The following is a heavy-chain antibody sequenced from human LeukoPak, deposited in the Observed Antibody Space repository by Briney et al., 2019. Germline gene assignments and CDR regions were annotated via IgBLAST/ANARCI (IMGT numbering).Heavy chain of an antibody. J-gene: IGHJ5*02. D-gene: IGHD6-13*01. CDR1: GYTFGSSH. CDR2: MDTNRGNT. Sequence: GASVTVSCKPSGYTFGSSHIKWVRQSDGQGIEWMGWMDTNRGNTEYAQKLEGRVTMTRNTSISTAYMELSSLRSEDTALYYYTRTIAATRTLYPWGQGTQVIVSS. V-gene: IGHV1-8*01. CDR3: TRTIAATRTLYP.